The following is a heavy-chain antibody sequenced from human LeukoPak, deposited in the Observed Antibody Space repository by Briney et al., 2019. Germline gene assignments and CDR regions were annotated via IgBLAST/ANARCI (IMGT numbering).Heavy chain of an antibody. D-gene: IGHD2-2*01. J-gene: IGHJ6*03. Sequence: GASVKVSCKASGGTFSSYAISWVRQAPGQGLEWMGGIIPIFGTANYAQKFQGRVTITADESTSTAYMELSSLRSEDTAVYYCARDRKYCSSTSCPTAYYYYYMDVWGKGTTVTVSS. CDR1: GGTFSSYA. V-gene: IGHV1-69*13. CDR2: IIPIFGTA. CDR3: ARDRKYCSSTSCPTAYYYYYMDV.